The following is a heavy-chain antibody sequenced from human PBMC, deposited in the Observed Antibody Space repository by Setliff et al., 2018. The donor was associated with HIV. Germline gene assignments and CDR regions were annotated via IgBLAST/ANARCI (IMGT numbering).Heavy chain of an antibody. V-gene: IGHV1-24*01. CDR1: GYTLTELS. J-gene: IGHJ4*02. Sequence: SVKVSCKVSGYTLTELSRHWVRQAPGKGLEWMGGFDPEDGETIYAQKFQGRVTMTEDTSTDTAYMELSSLRSDDTAVYYCAREALAWYHYDSSGYFIDLYYFDYWGQGTLVTVSS. CDR3: AREALAWYHYDSSGYFIDLYYFDY. D-gene: IGHD3-22*01. CDR2: FDPEDGET.